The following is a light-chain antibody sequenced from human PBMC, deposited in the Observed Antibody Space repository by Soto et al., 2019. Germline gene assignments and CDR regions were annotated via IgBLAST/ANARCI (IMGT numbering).Light chain of an antibody. CDR1: QTVSSK. Sequence: EIVMTQSPATLSVSVGERATPSCRASQTVSSKLAWYQQKPGQAPRLLICGASTRATGIPARFTGSGSGTEFTLTISSLQSEDFAVYYCQQYNDWPPQLTFGGGTKVEFK. J-gene: IGKJ4*01. V-gene: IGKV3-15*01. CDR3: QQYNDWPPQLT. CDR2: GAS.